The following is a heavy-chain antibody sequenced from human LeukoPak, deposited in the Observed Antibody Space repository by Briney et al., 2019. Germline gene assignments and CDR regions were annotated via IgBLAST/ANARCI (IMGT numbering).Heavy chain of an antibody. CDR2: IYYSGST. V-gene: IGHV4-31*03. J-gene: IGHJ5*02. D-gene: IGHD2-2*01. CDR3: ARDLALDCSSTSCPGGGFDP. CDR1: GGSISSGGYY. Sequence: SETLSLTCTVSGGSISSGGYYWSWIRQHPGKGLEWIGYIYYSGSTYYNPSLKSRVTISVDTSKNQFSLKLSSVTAADTAVYYYARDLALDCSSTSCPGGGFDPWGQGTLVTVSS.